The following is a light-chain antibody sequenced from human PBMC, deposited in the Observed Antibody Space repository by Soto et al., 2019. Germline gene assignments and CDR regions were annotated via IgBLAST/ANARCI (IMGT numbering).Light chain of an antibody. CDR2: AAS. V-gene: IGKV1-39*01. CDR1: QTINTY. J-gene: IGKJ1*01. CDR3: QQSFSSPRT. Sequence: DIQMTQSPSSLSASVGDRVTISCRASQTINTYVNWYLQKPGKAPKLLIYAASSLHSGVPSRFGGSGSAGYFTRTISSLQTEEFATYYCQQSFSSPRTFGQATKVESK.